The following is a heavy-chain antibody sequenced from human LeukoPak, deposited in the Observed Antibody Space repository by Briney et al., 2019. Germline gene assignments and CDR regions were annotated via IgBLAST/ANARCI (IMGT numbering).Heavy chain of an antibody. CDR3: ETYYYDSSGYYFDY. CDR2: IYSGGST. V-gene: IGHV3-66*01. D-gene: IGHD3-22*01. CDR1: GFTVSSNY. Sequence: GGSLRLSCAASGFTVSSNYMSWVRQAPGRGLEWVSVIYSGGSTYYADSVKGRFTISRDNSKNTLYLQMNSLRAEDTAVYYCETYYYDSSGYYFDYWGQGTLVTVSS. J-gene: IGHJ4*02.